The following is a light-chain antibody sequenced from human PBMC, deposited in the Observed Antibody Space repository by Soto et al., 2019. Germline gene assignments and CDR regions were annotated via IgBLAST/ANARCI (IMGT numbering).Light chain of an antibody. J-gene: IGLJ2*01. Sequence: QSVLTQPPSVSKAPRQRVTISCSGSSSNIGSNGVNWYQQLPGKAPKLLIYYDDLVPSGVSDRFSGSKSGTSASLAIRGLQSEDEADYYCAAWDDSLNGPVFGGGTKLTVL. CDR1: SSNIGSNG. V-gene: IGLV1-36*01. CDR2: YDD. CDR3: AAWDDSLNGPV.